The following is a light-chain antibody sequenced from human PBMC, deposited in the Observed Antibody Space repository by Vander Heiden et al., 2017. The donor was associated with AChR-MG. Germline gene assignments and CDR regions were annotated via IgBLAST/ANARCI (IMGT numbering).Light chain of an antibody. CDR3: QSYDSSLWV. V-gene: IGLV1-40*01. J-gene: IGLJ1*01. CDR1: SSNIGAGDD. CDR2: GNI. Sequence: QSVLTQPPSVSGAPGQRVTISSTGSSSNIGAGDDVHWYQQRPGTAPNLLIYGNINRPSGVPDRFAGAKSGTSAALAITGLQAEDEADYYCQSYDSSLWVVGTGTKVTVL.